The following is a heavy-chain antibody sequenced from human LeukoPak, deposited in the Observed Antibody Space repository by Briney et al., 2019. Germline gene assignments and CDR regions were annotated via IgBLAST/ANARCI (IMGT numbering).Heavy chain of an antibody. Sequence: SVKVSCKASGGTFSSYAISWVRQAPGQGLEWMGRIIPIFGIANYAQKFRGRVTITADKSTSTVYMELSSLRSEDTAVYYCARDSDVVVPAASTGYWFDPWGQGTLVTVSS. CDR1: GGTFSSYA. D-gene: IGHD2-2*01. J-gene: IGHJ5*02. CDR2: IIPIFGIA. CDR3: ARDSDVVVPAASTGYWFDP. V-gene: IGHV1-69*04.